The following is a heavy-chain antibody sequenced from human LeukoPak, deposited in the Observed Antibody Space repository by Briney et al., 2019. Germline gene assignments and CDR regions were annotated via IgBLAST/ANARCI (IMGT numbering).Heavy chain of an antibody. CDR1: GFTFSSYA. CDR3: AKAEGYDILTGLDY. CDR2: ISASGGST. Sequence: GGSLRLSCAPSGFTFSSYAMSWVRQAPGKGLEWVSGISASGGSTYYADSVKGRFTISRDNSKNTLYLQMNSLRTEDTAVYYCAKAEGYDILTGLDYWGQGTLVTVS. V-gene: IGHV3-23*01. J-gene: IGHJ4*02. D-gene: IGHD3-9*01.